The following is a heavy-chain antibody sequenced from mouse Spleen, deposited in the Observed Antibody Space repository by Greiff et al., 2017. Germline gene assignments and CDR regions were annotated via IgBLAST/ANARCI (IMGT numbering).Heavy chain of an antibody. CDR3: ARSRGNHWFAY. V-gene: IGHV1-50*01. CDR1: GYTFTSYW. Sequence: QVQLQQPGAELVKPGASVKLSCKASGYTFTSYWMQWVKQRPGQGLEWIGEIDPSDSYTNYNQKFKGKATLTVDTSSSTAYMQLSSLTSEDSAVYYCARSRGNHWFAYWGQGTLVTVSA. D-gene: IGHD2-1*01. J-gene: IGHJ3*01. CDR2: IDPSDSYT.